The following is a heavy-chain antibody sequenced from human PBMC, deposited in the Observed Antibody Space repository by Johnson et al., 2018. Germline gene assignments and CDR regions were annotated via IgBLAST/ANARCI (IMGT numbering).Heavy chain of an antibody. CDR2: ISFDSTYK. Sequence: QVQLVESGGGVVQPGRSLRLSCAASGFTFNTYALHWVRQAPGKGLEWLALISFDSTYKFYADSVKGRFTISRDNSKNSLYVQMNNLRPDDTAVYYCGGDSPIARAGLDCWGQGTLVTVSS. V-gene: IGHV3-30-3*01. J-gene: IGHJ4*02. CDR1: GFTFNTYA. CDR3: GGDSPIARAGLDC.